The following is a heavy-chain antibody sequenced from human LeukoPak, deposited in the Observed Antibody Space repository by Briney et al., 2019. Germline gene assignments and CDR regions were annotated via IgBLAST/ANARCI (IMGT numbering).Heavy chain of an antibody. D-gene: IGHD2-8*01. J-gene: IGHJ6*02. CDR2: IKQDGIER. CDR3: ARDLGYCTNGVCYPTPRHYYYYGMDV. V-gene: IGHV3-7*01. CDR1: GFTFSSYW. Sequence: PGGSLRLSCAASGFTFSSYWMSWVRQAPGKGLEWVANIKQDGIERYYVDSVKGRFTISRDNAKNSLYLQMNSLRAEDTAVYYCARDLGYCTNGVCYPTPRHYYYYGMDVWGQGTTVTVSS.